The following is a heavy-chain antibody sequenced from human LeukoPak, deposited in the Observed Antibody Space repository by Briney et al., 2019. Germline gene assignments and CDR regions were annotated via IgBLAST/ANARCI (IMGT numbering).Heavy chain of an antibody. CDR2: ISAYNGNT. J-gene: IGHJ4*02. Sequence: ASVTVSCKASGYTFTSYGISWVRQAPGQGLEWMGWISAYNGNTNYAQKLQGRVTMTTDTSTSTAYMELRSLRSDDTAVYYCARDQIYYDSSGYQYWGQGTLVTVSS. V-gene: IGHV1-18*01. CDR3: ARDQIYYDSSGYQY. D-gene: IGHD3-22*01. CDR1: GYTFTSYG.